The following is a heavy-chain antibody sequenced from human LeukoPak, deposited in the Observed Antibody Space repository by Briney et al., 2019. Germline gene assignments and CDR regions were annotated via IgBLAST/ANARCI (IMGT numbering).Heavy chain of an antibody. Sequence: GGSLRLSCAASGFTFSSYAMSWVRQAPGKGLEWVSAICGSGGSTYYADSVKGRFTISRDNSKNTLYLQMNSLRAEDTAVYYCARLGRYYYYYGMDVWGQGTTVTVSS. J-gene: IGHJ6*02. CDR3: ARLGRYYYYYGMDV. CDR2: ICGSGGST. D-gene: IGHD1-14*01. V-gene: IGHV3-23*01. CDR1: GFTFSSYA.